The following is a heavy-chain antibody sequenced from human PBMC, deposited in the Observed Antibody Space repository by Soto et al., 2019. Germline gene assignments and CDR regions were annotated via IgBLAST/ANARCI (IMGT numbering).Heavy chain of an antibody. CDR2: INPNNGDT. D-gene: IGHD1-26*01. Sequence: ASLQVSCKAYGGNPSNSAISWVRQAPGQGLEWMGWINPNNGDTRYGQMFQGRVTMTRDTSFSTAYMELSRLRSDDSAVYYCARAGFAAHRSGEYSMDVWGQGTKVNGSS. J-gene: IGHJ6*02. V-gene: IGHV1-2*02. CDR3: ARAGFAAHRSGEYSMDV. CDR1: GGNPSNSA.